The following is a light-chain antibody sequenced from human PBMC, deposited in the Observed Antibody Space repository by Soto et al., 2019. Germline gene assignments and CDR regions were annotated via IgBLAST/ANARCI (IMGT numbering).Light chain of an antibody. CDR1: QTVSTY. CDR2: ATS. Sequence: DTQMTQSPSSLSASVGDRLSITCRASQTVSTYLNWYQQKAGQDPTLLISATSTLQSGVPSRFSGSGSGTEFTLTSTSLQPEDFATSYCQQTYTTPRTFGHGTKV. J-gene: IGKJ1*01. CDR3: QQTYTTPRT. V-gene: IGKV1-39*01.